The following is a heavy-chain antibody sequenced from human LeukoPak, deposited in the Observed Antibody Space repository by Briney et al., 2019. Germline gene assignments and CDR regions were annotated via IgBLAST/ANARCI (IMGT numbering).Heavy chain of an antibody. V-gene: IGHV3-11*01. CDR1: GFIFSEYY. Sequence: GGSLRLFCATSGFIFSEYYISWIRQAPGKGLEWVADISSSADIVSYADSVKGRFTISRDNGGDSLYLQMNSLRVEDTAVYYCARETVAGTFDFWSQGTLVTVSS. J-gene: IGHJ4*02. CDR2: ISSSADIV. CDR3: ARETVAGTFDF. D-gene: IGHD6-19*01.